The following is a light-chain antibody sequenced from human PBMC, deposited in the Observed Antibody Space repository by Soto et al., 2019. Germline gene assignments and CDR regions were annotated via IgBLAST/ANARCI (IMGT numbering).Light chain of an antibody. CDR3: CSYAGSSTS. Sequence: QSALTQPASVSGSHGQSITISCTGTSSDVGSYNLVSWYQQHPGKAPKLMIYEGSKRPSGVSNRFSGSKSGNTASLTISGLQAEDEADYYCCSYAGSSTSFGTGTKVTVL. J-gene: IGLJ1*01. CDR1: SSDVGSYNL. CDR2: EGS. V-gene: IGLV2-23*01.